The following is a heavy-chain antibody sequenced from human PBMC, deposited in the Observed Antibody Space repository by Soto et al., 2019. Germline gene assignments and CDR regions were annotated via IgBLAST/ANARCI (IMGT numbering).Heavy chain of an antibody. D-gene: IGHD3-22*01. J-gene: IGHJ3*02. CDR3: ARETSDYYDSSGAFDI. CDR2: INPNSGGT. Sequence: GASVKVSCKASGYTFTGYYMHCVRQAPGQGLEWMGWINPNSGGTNYAQKFQGRVTMTRDTSISTAYMELSRLRSDDTAVYYCARETSDYYDSSGAFDIWGQGTMVTVSS. V-gene: IGHV1-2*02. CDR1: GYTFTGYY.